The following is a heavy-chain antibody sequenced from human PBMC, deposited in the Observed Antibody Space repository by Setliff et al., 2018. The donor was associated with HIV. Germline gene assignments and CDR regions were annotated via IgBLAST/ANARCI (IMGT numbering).Heavy chain of an antibody. V-gene: IGHV1-18*01. CDR3: ARKYTGGPLDY. D-gene: IGHD1-1*01. J-gene: IGHJ4*02. Sequence: ASVKVSCKASGYTFTSYGITWVRQAPGQGLEWMGWISTYNGNTHYAQKLQGRVTMTTDTSTSTAYMELRSLRSDDTAMYYCARKYTGGPLDYWGQGTLVTISS. CDR2: ISTYNGNT. CDR1: GYTFTSYG.